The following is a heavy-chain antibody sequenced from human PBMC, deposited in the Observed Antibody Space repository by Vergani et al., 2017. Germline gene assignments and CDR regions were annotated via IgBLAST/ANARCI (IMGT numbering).Heavy chain of an antibody. Sequence: QVQLQESGPGLLKPSQTLSLTCSVAGDSISSGNYYWNWIRQPAGKGLEWMGRIYSSGSTSYNPSIKSRITMSLDTSKNQFTLRLSSVTAADSAVYYCARGTVFHAFDNWGQGTVVTVSS. CDR1: GDSISSGNYY. V-gene: IGHV4-61*02. CDR2: IYSSGST. D-gene: IGHD1-26*01. CDR3: ARGTVFHAFDN. J-gene: IGHJ4*03.